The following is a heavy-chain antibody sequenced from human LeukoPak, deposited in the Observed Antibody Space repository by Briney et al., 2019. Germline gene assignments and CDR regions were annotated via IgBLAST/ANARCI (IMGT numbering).Heavy chain of an antibody. V-gene: IGHV3-30*04. D-gene: IGHD6-13*01. J-gene: IGHJ4*02. Sequence: GGSLRLSCAASGFTFSSYAMHWVRQAPGKGLEWVAVILYDGSNKYYADFVKGRFTISRDNSKSTLYLQMNSLRAEDTAVYYCARDSSIAAAEYYFDYWGQGTLVTVSS. CDR3: ARDSSIAAAEYYFDY. CDR1: GFTFSSYA. CDR2: ILYDGSNK.